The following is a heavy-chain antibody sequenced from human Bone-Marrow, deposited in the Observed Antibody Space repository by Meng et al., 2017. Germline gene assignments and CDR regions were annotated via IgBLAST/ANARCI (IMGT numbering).Heavy chain of an antibody. CDR2: INPNSGGT. D-gene: IGHD1-1*01. CDR1: GYTFTGYH. Sequence: ASVKVSCKASGYTFTGYHMHWVRQAPGQGLEWMGRINPNSGGTNYAQKFQGRVTMTRDTSISTAYMELSRLRSDDTAVYYCARDERRSAGTSIWGQGTLVTVSS. J-gene: IGHJ4*02. CDR3: ARDERRSAGTSI. V-gene: IGHV1-2*06.